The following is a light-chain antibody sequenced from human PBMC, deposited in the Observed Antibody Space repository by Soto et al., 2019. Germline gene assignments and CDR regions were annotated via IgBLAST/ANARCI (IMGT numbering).Light chain of an antibody. V-gene: IGKV3-15*01. CDR2: GVS. Sequence: EVVMTQSPATLSVSPGERATLSCRASQSVSSNLAWYQQKPGQAPRLLIYGVSTRATGIPARFSGSGSGTEFTLTISSLQSEDFAVYHCQQYNNRPYTFGQGTKLEIK. CDR1: QSVSSN. J-gene: IGKJ2*01. CDR3: QQYNNRPYT.